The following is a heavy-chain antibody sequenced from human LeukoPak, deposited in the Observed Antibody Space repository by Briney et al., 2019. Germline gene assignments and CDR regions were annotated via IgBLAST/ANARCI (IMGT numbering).Heavy chain of an antibody. CDR3: AREAHDVDFWSGPFDY. CDR2: IIPILGIA. V-gene: IGHV1-69*04. D-gene: IGHD3-3*01. J-gene: IGHJ4*02. CDR1: GYTFTSYG. Sequence: SVKVSCKASGYTFTSYGISWVRQAPGQGLEWMGRIIPILGIANYAQKFQGRVTITADKSTSTAYMELSSLRSEDTAVYYCAREAHDVDFWSGPFDYWGQGTLVTVSS.